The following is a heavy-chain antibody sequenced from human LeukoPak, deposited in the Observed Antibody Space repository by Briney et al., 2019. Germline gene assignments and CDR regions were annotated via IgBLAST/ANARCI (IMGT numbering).Heavy chain of an antibody. V-gene: IGHV3-74*01. CDR2: GDGSST. Sequence: GGSLRLSCAASGFTFTRYGMTWVRQAPGKGLVWVSRGDGSSTTYADSVKGRFTISRDNAKNTLYLQMNSLRAEDTAVYYCARDDYNRLWGQGTLVTVSS. CDR1: GFTFTRYG. D-gene: IGHD4-11*01. J-gene: IGHJ4*02. CDR3: ARDDYNRL.